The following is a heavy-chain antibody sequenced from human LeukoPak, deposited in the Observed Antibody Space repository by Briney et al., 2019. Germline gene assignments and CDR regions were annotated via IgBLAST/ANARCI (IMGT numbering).Heavy chain of an antibody. Sequence: SETLSLTCTVSGGSIRSHYWSWIRQPPGQGLARIGYIYYSGSTNDNPSLKSRVTISVDTSKNQFSLKLSSVTAADTAVYYCARVSGRWLQLDYWGQGTLVTVSS. J-gene: IGHJ4*02. V-gene: IGHV4-59*11. CDR1: GGSIRSHY. D-gene: IGHD5-24*01. CDR3: ARVSGRWLQLDY. CDR2: IYYSGST.